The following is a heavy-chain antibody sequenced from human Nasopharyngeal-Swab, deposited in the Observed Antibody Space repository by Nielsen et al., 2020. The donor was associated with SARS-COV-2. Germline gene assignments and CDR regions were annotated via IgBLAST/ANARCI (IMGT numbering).Heavy chain of an antibody. CDR2: IYHSGST. CDR3: AREGLAAASDY. J-gene: IGHJ4*02. D-gene: IGHD6-13*01. Sequence: SETLSLTCTVSGSSISSGYYWGWIRQPPGKGLEWIGSIYHSGSTYYNPSLKSRVAISVDTSKNQFSLKLSSVTAADTAVYYCAREGLAAASDYWGQGILVTVSS. CDR1: GSSISSGYY. V-gene: IGHV4-38-2*02.